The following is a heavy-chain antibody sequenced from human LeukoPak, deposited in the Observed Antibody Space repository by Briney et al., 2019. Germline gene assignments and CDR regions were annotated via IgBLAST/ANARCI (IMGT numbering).Heavy chain of an antibody. D-gene: IGHD3-3*01. CDR3: ARDGNYDFWSGYYVY. V-gene: IGHV3-21*01. CDR1: GFTFSSYS. CDR2: ISSSSSYI. Sequence: PGGSLRLSCAASGFTFSSYSMNWVRQAPGKGLEWVSSISSSSSYIYYADSVKGRFTISRDNAKNSLYLQMNGLRAEDTAVYYCARDGNYDFWSGYYVYWGQGTLVTVSS. J-gene: IGHJ4*02.